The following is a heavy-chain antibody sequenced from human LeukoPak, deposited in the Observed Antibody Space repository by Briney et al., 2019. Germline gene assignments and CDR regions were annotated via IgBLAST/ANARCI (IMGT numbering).Heavy chain of an antibody. CDR3: ARTGSTVTMLYPFDH. D-gene: IGHD4-17*01. CDR2: IYYSGST. Sequence: KPSETLSLTCTVSGGSIRSYYWSWIRQPPGKGLEWIGYIYYSGSTNYNPSLKSRVSISVDTSQNQFSLKLSSVTAADTAVYYCARTGSTVTMLYPFDHWGQGTLVTVSS. J-gene: IGHJ4*02. V-gene: IGHV4-59*01. CDR1: GGSIRSYY.